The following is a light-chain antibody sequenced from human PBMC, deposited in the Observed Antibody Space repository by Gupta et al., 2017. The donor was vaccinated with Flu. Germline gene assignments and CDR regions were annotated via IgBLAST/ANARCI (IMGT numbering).Light chain of an antibody. CDR3: QQDNLWPWT. V-gene: IGKV3-15*01. Sequence: EIVMTQSPVTLSVSPGERATLSCRASQSVTTNLAWYQQKPGQAPRLLIYGASTRATGIPARFTGSGSGTEFTLTISSLQSEDFAVYYCQQDNLWPWTFGQGTKVEIK. CDR1: QSVTTN. J-gene: IGKJ1*01. CDR2: GAS.